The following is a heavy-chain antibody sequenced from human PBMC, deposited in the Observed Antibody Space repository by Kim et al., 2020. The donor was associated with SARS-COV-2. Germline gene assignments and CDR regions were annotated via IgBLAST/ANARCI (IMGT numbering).Heavy chain of an antibody. CDR3: ARDLITMVRGVTYYYYGMDV. Sequence: GRFTIYRDNSKNTLYLQMNSLRAEDTAVYYCARDLITMVRGVTYYYYGMDVWGQGTTVTVSS. V-gene: IGHV3-30*07. J-gene: IGHJ6*02. D-gene: IGHD3-10*01.